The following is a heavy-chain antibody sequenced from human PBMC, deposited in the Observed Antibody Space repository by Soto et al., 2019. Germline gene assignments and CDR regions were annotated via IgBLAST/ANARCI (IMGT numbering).Heavy chain of an antibody. J-gene: IGHJ4*02. CDR2: ISYDGSKK. V-gene: IGHV3-30-3*01. Sequence: LRLSCAVSGLTFSNYDMHWVRQAPGKGLEWVAGISYDGSKKHHADSVKGRFTISRDNSKNRLSLQMNSLRTEDTAVYYCARDPSLAAYYFDYWGQGTLVTVSS. CDR3: ARDPSLAAYYFDY. CDR1: GLTFSNYD. D-gene: IGHD2-15*01.